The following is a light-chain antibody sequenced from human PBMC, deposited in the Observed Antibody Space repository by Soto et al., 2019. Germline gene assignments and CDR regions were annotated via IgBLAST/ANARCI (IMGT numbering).Light chain of an antibody. V-gene: IGLV2-11*01. J-gene: IGLJ1*01. CDR3: SSYAGSYTWL. CDR2: DVT. Sequence: QPVLSEHSSMSECQGHSVTGCCTVTSGEVAVYSYVSWFQQHPGKAPQLLIYDVTKRPSGVPDRFTGSKSGNTAALNISGLQAEDEAEYFCSSYAGSYTWLFGRQTKGTVL. CDR1: SGEVAVYSY.